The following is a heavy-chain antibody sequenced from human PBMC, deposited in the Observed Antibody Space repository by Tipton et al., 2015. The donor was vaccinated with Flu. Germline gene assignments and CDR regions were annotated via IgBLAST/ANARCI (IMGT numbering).Heavy chain of an antibody. CDR1: GFTFGDYS. CDR2: IRSQAYGGTT. D-gene: IGHD3-10*01. CDR3: TRDRLPPLVRGVPNFYYYMDV. V-gene: IGHV3-49*03. J-gene: IGHJ6*03. Sequence: SLRLSCTASGFTFGDYSMSWFRQAPGKGLEWVGFIRSQAYGGTTEYAASVKGRFTISRDDSKSIAYLQINSLKTEDTAVYFCTRDRLPPLVRGVPNFYYYMDVWGKGTTVTASS.